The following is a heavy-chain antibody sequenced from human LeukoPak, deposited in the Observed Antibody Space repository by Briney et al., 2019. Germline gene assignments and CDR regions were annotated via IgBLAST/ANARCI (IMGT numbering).Heavy chain of an antibody. D-gene: IGHD1-26*01. Sequence: SETLSLTCTVSGGSISSYYWSWIRQPAGKGLEWIGRIYTSGSTNYNPSLKSRVSVSVDTSKNQFSLNLSSVTAADTAVYYCARDYGGVGATVLDFWGQGALVTVSS. V-gene: IGHV4-4*07. CDR1: GGSISSYY. CDR2: IYTSGST. J-gene: IGHJ4*02. CDR3: ARDYGGVGATVLDF.